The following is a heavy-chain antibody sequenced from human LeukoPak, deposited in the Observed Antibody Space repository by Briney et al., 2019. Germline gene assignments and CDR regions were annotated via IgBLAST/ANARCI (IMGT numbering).Heavy chain of an antibody. CDR1: GGSINAYY. V-gene: IGHV4-59*08. Sequence: SETLSLTCTVSGGSINAYYWNWIRQPPGKGLEWIGYIYYTGSTNINYNPSPESRVTMSIDTSRNQFPLNLTSVTAADTAIYYCARQGSVLKPYDFWGQGALVTVSS. CDR3: ARQGSVLKPYDF. D-gene: IGHD3-16*01. J-gene: IGHJ4*02. CDR2: IYYTGSTNI.